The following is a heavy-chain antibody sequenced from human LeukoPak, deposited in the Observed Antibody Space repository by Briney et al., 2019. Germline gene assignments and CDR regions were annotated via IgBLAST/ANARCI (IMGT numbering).Heavy chain of an antibody. D-gene: IGHD3-22*01. CDR3: ARGTYYYDSSGYLTFDY. Sequence: GASVKVSCKASGYTFTGYYMHWVRQAPGQGLEWMGWINPNSGGTNYAQKFQGRVTMTRDTSISTAYMELSRLRSDDTAVYYCARGTYYYDSSGYLTFDYWGQGTLVTVSS. CDR1: GYTFTGYY. CDR2: INPNSGGT. J-gene: IGHJ4*02. V-gene: IGHV1-2*02.